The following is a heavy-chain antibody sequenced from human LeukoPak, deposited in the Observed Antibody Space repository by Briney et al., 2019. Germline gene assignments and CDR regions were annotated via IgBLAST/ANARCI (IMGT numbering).Heavy chain of an antibody. Sequence: PGGSLRLSCAASGFTFSSYDMHWVRHATGKGLEWVSAIGTAGDTYYPGSVKGRFTISRENAKNSLYLQMNSLRAGDTAVYYCARGGRDSVDFDYWGQGTLVTVSS. CDR3: ARGGRDSVDFDY. J-gene: IGHJ4*02. CDR1: GFTFSSYD. CDR2: IGTAGDT. V-gene: IGHV3-13*01. D-gene: IGHD5/OR15-5a*01.